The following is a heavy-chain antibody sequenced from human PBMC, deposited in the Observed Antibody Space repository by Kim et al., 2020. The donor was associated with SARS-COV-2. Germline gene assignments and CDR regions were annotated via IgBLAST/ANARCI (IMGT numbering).Heavy chain of an antibody. CDR3: AQSSSWPQNWFDP. J-gene: IGHJ5*02. D-gene: IGHD6-13*01. Sequence: SETLSLTCTVSGGSISSGGYYWSWIRQHPGKGLEWIGYIYYSGSTYYNPSLKSRVTISVDTSKNQFSQKLSSVTAADTALYYCAQSSSWPQNWFDPRGQGTLVTVSS. V-gene: IGHV4-31*03. CDR2: IYYSGST. CDR1: GGSISSGGYY.